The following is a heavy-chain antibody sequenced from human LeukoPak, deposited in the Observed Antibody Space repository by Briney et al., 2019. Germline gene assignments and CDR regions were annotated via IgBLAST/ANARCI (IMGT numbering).Heavy chain of an antibody. CDR1: GFTFSSYN. J-gene: IGHJ4*02. Sequence: AGSLILSCAASGFTFSSYNMNWVRQAPGKGLEWVSSISSSDSYVYYADSVKGRFTISRDSAKNSLFLQMNSLRAEDTAVYYCARDRWHDYWGQGTLVTVSS. D-gene: IGHD2-15*01. V-gene: IGHV3-21*01. CDR3: ARDRWHDY. CDR2: ISSSDSYV.